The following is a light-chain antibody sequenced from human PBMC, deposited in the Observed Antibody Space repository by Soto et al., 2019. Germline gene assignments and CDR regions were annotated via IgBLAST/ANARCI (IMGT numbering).Light chain of an antibody. CDR1: QSISSW. CDR3: QQYDTYWT. Sequence: DIQMTQSPSSLSASVGDRVTITCRASQSISSWLAWYQQKPGKAPKLLIYKASSLESGVPSRFGGSGSGTEFTLTISRLQPDDFATYYCQQYDTYWTFGQGTKVEVK. J-gene: IGKJ1*01. CDR2: KAS. V-gene: IGKV1-5*03.